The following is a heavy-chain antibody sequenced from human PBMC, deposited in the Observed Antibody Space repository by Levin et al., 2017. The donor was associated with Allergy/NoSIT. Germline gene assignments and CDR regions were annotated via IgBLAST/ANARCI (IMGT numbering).Heavy chain of an antibody. Sequence: SQTLSLTCTVSGGSIRSYYWSWIRQPPGKGLEWIGYIYYSGSTNYNPSLKSRVTISVDTSKNQFSLKLSSVTAADTAVYYCAREAYCSSTSCYGEFDYWGQGTLVTVSS. CDR2: IYYSGST. J-gene: IGHJ4*02. V-gene: IGHV4-59*01. CDR1: GGSIRSYY. CDR3: AREAYCSSTSCYGEFDY. D-gene: IGHD2-2*01.